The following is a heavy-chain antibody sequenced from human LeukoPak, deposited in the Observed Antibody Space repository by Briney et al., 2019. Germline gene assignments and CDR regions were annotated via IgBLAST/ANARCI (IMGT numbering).Heavy chain of an antibody. CDR2: IIPIFGTA. CDR1: GGTFIIYA. V-gene: IGHV1-69*13. CDR3: AYGDPFHYYGMDV. Sequence: SVKVSFKASGGTFIIYAISWVRQAPGQGREWMGGIIPIFGTANYAQKFQGRVTITADESTSTAYMELSSLRSEDTAVYYCAYGDPFHYYGMDVWGKGTTVTVSS. D-gene: IGHD4-17*01. J-gene: IGHJ6*04.